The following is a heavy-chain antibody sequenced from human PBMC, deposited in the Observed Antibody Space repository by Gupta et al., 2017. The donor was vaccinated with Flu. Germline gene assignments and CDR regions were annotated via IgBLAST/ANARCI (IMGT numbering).Heavy chain of an antibody. V-gene: IGHV3-33*01. CDR1: TFSEYG. D-gene: IGHD4-17*01. J-gene: IGHJ3*02. CDR2: IWHDGNNK. Sequence: TFSEYGMHWVRQAPGKGREWLAVIWHDGNNKEEGDSVKGRFTISRDNSKNTLFLHMDRLRVEDTAVYYWARDSYRVTMAMDNACDTWGLGTMITVSS. CDR3: ARDSYRVTMAMDNACDT.